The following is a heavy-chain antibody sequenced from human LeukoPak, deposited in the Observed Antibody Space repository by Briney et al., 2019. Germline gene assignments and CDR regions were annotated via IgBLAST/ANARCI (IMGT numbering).Heavy chain of an antibody. CDR2: IYYNGNT. V-gene: IGHV4-59*08. CDR3: ARHGTQWLRYPNFDY. CDR1: GGSISSYY. J-gene: IGHJ4*02. Sequence: SETLSLTCTVSGGSISSYYWSWIRQPPGEGLEWIGSIYYNGNTDYNPSLKSRVTISVDTSNNQFSLKLSSVTAADTAVYYCARHGTQWLRYPNFDYRGQGTLATVSS. D-gene: IGHD6-19*01.